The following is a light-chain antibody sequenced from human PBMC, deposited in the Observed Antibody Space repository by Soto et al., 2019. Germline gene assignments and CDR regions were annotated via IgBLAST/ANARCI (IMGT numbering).Light chain of an antibody. J-gene: IGLJ3*02. CDR2: YDD. V-gene: IGLV1-36*01. CDR1: RSNIENNA. CDR3: AAWDDSLHEGV. Sequence: QSVLTQPPSVSEAPSQRVTISCSGSRSNIENNAVKWYQQLPGKAPKLLIYYDDVLSSGVSDRFSGSKSGTSASLAISGLQSEDEADYYCAAWDDSLHEGVFGGGTKVTVL.